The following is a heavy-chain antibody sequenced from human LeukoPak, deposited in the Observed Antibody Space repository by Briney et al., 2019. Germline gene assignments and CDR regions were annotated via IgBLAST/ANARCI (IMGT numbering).Heavy chain of an antibody. V-gene: IGHV4-30-4*01. CDR3: ARSGYYTTTDY. D-gene: IGHD3-3*01. Sequence: PSETLSLTCTVSGGSISSGDYYWSWIRQPPGKGLEWIGYIYYSGSTYYNPSLKSRVTISVDTSRNQFSLKLSSVTAADTAVYYCARSGYYTTTDYWGQGTLATVSS. CDR2: IYYSGST. J-gene: IGHJ4*02. CDR1: GGSISSGDYY.